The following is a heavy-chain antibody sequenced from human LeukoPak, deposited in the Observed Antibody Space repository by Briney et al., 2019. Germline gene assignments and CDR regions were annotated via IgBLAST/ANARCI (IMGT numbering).Heavy chain of an antibody. J-gene: IGHJ5*02. D-gene: IGHD5-24*01. CDR2: ISGDGGST. CDR3: AKDPATRDGHGAWFDP. V-gene: IGHV3-43*02. Sequence: PGGSLRLPCAASEFTFNDYAMHWVRQAPGKGLEWVSLISGDGGSTYYADSVKGRFTISRDNSKNSLYLQMNSLRTEDTALYYCAKDPATRDGHGAWFDPWGQGTLVTVSS. CDR1: EFTFNDYA.